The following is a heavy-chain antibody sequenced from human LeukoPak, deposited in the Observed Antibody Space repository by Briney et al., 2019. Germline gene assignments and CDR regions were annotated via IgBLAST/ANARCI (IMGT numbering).Heavy chain of an antibody. Sequence: GGSLRLSCAASGFTFSNYWMHWVRQTPGKGLVWVSRINNDGSTTSYADSVKGRFTISRDNAKNSLYLQMNSLRAEDTAVYYCARDELELWYMDVWGKGTTVTVSS. D-gene: IGHD1-1*01. CDR2: INNDGSTT. J-gene: IGHJ6*03. CDR1: GFTFSNYW. V-gene: IGHV3-74*01. CDR3: ARDELELWYMDV.